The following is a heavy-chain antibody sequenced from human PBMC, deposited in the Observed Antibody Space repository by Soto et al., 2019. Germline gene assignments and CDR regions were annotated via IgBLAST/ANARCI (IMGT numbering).Heavy chain of an antibody. CDR1: GGSVSSGSYY. J-gene: IGHJ6*02. CDR3: ARVPLGSYYYYYGMDV. D-gene: IGHD3-16*01. CDR2: IYYSGST. Sequence: QVQLQESGPGLVKPSETLSLTCTVSGGSVSSGSYYWSWIRQPPGKGLEWIGYIYYSGSTNYNPSLQSRVTISVDTSKNQFSLKLSSVTAADTAVYYCARVPLGSYYYYYGMDVWGQGTTVTVSS. V-gene: IGHV4-61*01.